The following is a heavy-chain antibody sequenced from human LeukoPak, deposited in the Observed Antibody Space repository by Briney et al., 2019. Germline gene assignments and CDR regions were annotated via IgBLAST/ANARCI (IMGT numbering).Heavy chain of an antibody. CDR2: IIPIFGTA. CDR1: GGTFSSYA. Sequence: SVKVSCKASGGTFSSYAISWVRQAPGQGLEWMGGIIPIFGTANYAQKFQGRVTITADESTSTAYMELSSLRSEDTAVYYCASVPAAIMEQDWGHVDYWGQGTLVTVSS. CDR3: ASVPAAIMEQDWGHVDY. V-gene: IGHV1-69*01. J-gene: IGHJ4*02. D-gene: IGHD2-2*02.